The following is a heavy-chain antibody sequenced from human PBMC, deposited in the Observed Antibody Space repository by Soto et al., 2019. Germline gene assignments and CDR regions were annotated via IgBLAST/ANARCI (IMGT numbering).Heavy chain of an antibody. V-gene: IGHV4-59*08. J-gene: IGHJ3*02. CDR2: IYYSGST. CDR3: ARHPDAFDI. Sequence: SETLSLTCTVSGGSISSYYWSWIRQPPGKGLEWIGYIYYSGSTNCNPSLKSRVTISVDTSKNQFSLKLSSVTAADTAVYYCARHPDAFDIWGQGTMVTVSS. CDR1: GGSISSYY.